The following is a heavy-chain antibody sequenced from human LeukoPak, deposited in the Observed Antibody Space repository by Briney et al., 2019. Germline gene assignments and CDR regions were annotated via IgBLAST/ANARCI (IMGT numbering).Heavy chain of an antibody. CDR1: GYSFTDYW. Sequence: GESLKISCKGSGYSFTDYWIGWVRQMPGKGLEWMGIIYPGDSDTRYSPSFQGQVTISADKSISTAYLQWSSLKASDTAMYYCARQQGSGTYRGRAFDIWGQGTMVTVSS. J-gene: IGHJ3*02. D-gene: IGHD3-10*01. CDR2: IYPGDSDT. CDR3: ARQQGSGTYRGRAFDI. V-gene: IGHV5-51*01.